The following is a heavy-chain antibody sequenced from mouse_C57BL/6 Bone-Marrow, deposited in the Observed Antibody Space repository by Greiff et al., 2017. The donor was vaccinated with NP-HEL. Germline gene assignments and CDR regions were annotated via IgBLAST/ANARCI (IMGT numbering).Heavy chain of an antibody. CDR2: INPNNGGT. CDR3: SRFRWFPDY. D-gene: IGHD2-3*01. J-gene: IGHJ2*01. CDR1: GYTFTDYY. V-gene: IGHV1-26*01. Sequence: VQLQQSGPELVKPGASVKISCKASGYTFTDYYMNWVKQSHGKSLEWIGDINPNNGGTSYNQKFKGKAPLTVDKSSSTAYMELRSLTSEDSAVYYCSRFRWFPDYWGQGTTLTVSS.